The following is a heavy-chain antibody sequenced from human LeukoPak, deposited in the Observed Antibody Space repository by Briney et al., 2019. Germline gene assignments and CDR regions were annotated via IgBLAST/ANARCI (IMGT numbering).Heavy chain of an antibody. CDR3: ASAKDDYGGNQYYFDY. V-gene: IGHV4-59*08. CDR2: IYYSGST. CDR1: GGSISSYY. J-gene: IGHJ4*02. Sequence: SETLSLTCTVAGGSISSYYWSWIRQPPGKGPEWIGYIYYSGSTNYNPSLKSRVTISVDTSKNQFSLKLSSVTAADTAVYYCASAKDDYGGNQYYFDYWGQGTLVTVSS. D-gene: IGHD4-23*01.